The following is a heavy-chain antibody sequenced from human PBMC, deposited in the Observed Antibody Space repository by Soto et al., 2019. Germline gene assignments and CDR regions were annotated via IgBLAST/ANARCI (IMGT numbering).Heavy chain of an antibody. D-gene: IGHD6-13*01. J-gene: IGHJ5*02. CDR3: TRDASRDSSARGWFDP. Sequence: GGSLRLSCAASGFTFRSFTMNWVRQAPGKGPEWVSTISSNSAYIYYTDALRGRFTISRDNAKNSLHLQMNSLRAEDTAVYYCTRDASRDSSARGWFDPWGPGTLVTVSS. CDR1: GFTFRSFT. CDR2: ISSNSAYI. V-gene: IGHV3-21*01.